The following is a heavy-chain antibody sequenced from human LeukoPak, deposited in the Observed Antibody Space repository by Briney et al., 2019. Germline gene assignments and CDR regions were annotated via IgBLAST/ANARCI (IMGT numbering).Heavy chain of an antibody. V-gene: IGHV1-69*13. CDR1: GYTFTSYA. J-gene: IGHJ5*02. CDR2: IIPIFGTA. CDR3: ASGHWAYSWMSNWFDP. Sequence: ASVKVSCKASGYTFTSYAMNWVRQAPGQGLEWMGGIIPIFGTANYAQKFQGRVTITADESTSTAYMELSSLRSEDTAVYYCASGHWAYSWMSNWFDPWGQGTLVTVSS. D-gene: IGHD1-20*01.